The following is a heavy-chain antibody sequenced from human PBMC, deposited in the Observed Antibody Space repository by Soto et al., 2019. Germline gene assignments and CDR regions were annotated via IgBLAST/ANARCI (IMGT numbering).Heavy chain of an antibody. Sequence: SVKVSCKASGDTFSGYPINWVRQAPGEGLEWMGRIIPVFGTTNDAQRFEGRVTFTADESTNTAYMELRGLLSEDTAVYYCARDGGFGELKYWGPGTLVTSPQ. CDR2: IIPVFGTT. D-gene: IGHD3-10*01. CDR3: ARDGGFGELKY. J-gene: IGHJ4*02. V-gene: IGHV1-69*13. CDR1: GDTFSGYP.